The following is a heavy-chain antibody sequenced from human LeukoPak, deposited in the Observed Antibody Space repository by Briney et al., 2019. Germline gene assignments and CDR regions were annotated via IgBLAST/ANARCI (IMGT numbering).Heavy chain of an antibody. V-gene: IGHV1-24*01. J-gene: IGHJ4*02. CDR1: GYTLTELS. Sequence: ASVKVSCKVSGYTLTELSMHWVRQAPGKGLEWIGGFDREDGETIYAQKFQGRVTMTEDTSTDTAYMELSSLRSEDTAVYYCATVDSYGGYYFDYWGQGTLVTVSS. CDR2: FDREDGET. CDR3: ATVDSYGGYYFDY. D-gene: IGHD5-18*01.